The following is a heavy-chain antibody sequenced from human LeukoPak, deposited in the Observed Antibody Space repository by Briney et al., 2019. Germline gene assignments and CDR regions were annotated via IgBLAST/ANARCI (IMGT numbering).Heavy chain of an antibody. CDR1: GFTFSGSA. D-gene: IGHD3-10*01. J-gene: IGHJ4*02. CDR2: IRSKANSYAT. CDR3: TRHGPPSYGSGSYSDY. V-gene: IGHV3-73*01. Sequence: GGSLRLSCAASGFTFSGSAMHWVRQASGKGLEWVGRIRSKANSYATAYAASVKGRFTISRDDSKNTAYLQMNSLKTEDTAVYYCTRHGPPSYGSGSYSDYWGQGTLVTVSP.